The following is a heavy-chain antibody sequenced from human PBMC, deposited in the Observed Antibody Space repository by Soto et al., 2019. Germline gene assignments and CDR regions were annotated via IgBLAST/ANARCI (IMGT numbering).Heavy chain of an antibody. V-gene: IGHV3-23*01. D-gene: IGHD3-10*01. Sequence: GGTVRLSCAASGFTLSSYAMSWVRQATGKELEWVSAISGSGGSTYYADSVKGRFTISRDTSKNTLYLQMNSLRAEETAVYYCAKDRGYYYGSGSCQRRIVPWLWGQGPLVTVSS. CDR3: AKDRGYYYGSGSCQRRIVPWL. CDR1: GFTLSSYA. J-gene: IGHJ4*02. CDR2: ISGSGGST.